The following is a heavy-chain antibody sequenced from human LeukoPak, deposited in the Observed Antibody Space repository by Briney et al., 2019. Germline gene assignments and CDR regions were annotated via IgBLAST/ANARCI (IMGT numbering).Heavy chain of an antibody. CDR2: TYYRSKWSH. CDR1: GESVSSNSAA. D-gene: IGHD2-15*01. Sequence: SQTLSLTCVISGESVSSNSAAWNWIRQSPSRGLEWLVRTYYRSKWSHDYAVSVRSRITIDPDTSKNQFSLQLISVTPEDTAVYYCARDGDFFDSGGQGTLVTVSS. CDR3: ARDGDFFDS. J-gene: IGHJ4*02. V-gene: IGHV6-1*01.